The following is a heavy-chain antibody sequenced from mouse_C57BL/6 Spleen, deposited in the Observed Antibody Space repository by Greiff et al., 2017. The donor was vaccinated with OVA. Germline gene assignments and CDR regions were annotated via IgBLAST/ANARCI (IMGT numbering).Heavy chain of an antibody. Sequence: QVQLQQPGAELVRPGTSVKLSCKASGYTFTSYWMHWVKQRPGQGLEWIGVIDPSDSYTNYNQKFTGKATLTVDTSSSTAYMQLSSPTSEDSAVYYCARGGVTTVVANYFDYWGQGTTLTVSS. D-gene: IGHD1-1*01. V-gene: IGHV1-59*01. CDR3: ARGGVTTVVANYFDY. J-gene: IGHJ2*01. CDR1: GYTFTSYW. CDR2: IDPSDSYT.